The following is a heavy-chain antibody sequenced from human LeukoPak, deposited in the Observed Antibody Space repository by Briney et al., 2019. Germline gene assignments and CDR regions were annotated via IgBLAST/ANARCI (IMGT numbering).Heavy chain of an antibody. Sequence: GGSLRLSCAASGFTFGDYTMQWVRQAPGKTLEWVSLINWHGTTYYTDSVKGRFTISRDNSKNSLYLQMDTLRREDTAFYYCVKDTSYESSGSVFEYWGQGALVTVSS. V-gene: IGHV3-43*01. CDR2: INWHGTT. CDR3: VKDTSYESSGSVFEY. J-gene: IGHJ4*02. D-gene: IGHD3-22*01. CDR1: GFTFGDYT.